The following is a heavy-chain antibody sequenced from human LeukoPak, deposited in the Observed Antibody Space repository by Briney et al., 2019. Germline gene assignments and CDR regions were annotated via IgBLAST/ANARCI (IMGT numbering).Heavy chain of an antibody. V-gene: IGHV3-33*01. Sequence: GGSLRLSCAASGFTFSSYGMHWVRQAPGKGLEWVVVIWYDGSNKYYADSVKGRFTISRDNSKNTLYLQMNSLRAEDTAVYYCARDYCGGDCYSADYWGQGTLVTVSS. CDR3: ARDYCGGDCYSADY. J-gene: IGHJ4*02. CDR2: IWYDGSNK. CDR1: GFTFSSYG. D-gene: IGHD2-21*02.